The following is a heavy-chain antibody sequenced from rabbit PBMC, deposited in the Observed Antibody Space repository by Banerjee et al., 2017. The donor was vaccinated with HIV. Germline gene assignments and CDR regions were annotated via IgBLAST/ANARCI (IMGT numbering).Heavy chain of an antibody. CDR3: ARDSGSSFSSYGMDL. Sequence: QEQLVESGGGLVQPGGSLKLSCKASGFDFSNYGMNWVRQVSGKGLEWIGYVDPVFGATYYANSVKGRFTISRDNAQNTVFLQMTSLTAADTATYFCARDSGSSFSSYGMDLRGQGTLVTVS. D-gene: IGHD8-1*01. CDR1: GFDFSNYG. V-gene: IGHV1S47*01. J-gene: IGHJ6*01. CDR2: VDPVFGAT.